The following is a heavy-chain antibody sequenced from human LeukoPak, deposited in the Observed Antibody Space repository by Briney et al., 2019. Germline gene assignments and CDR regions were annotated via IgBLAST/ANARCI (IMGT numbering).Heavy chain of an antibody. CDR3: ARAYGDCSSGSCYSGLSY. CDR1: GFIFSYYS. J-gene: IGHJ4*02. Sequence: KSGGSLRLSCAASGFIFSYYSMNWVRQAPGKGLEWVSSITTTSTNMYYSDSVKGRFTISRDNARNSLYLQMNGLRVEDTAVYYCARAYGDCSSGSCYSGLSYWGQGTLVTVSS. V-gene: IGHV3-21*01. CDR2: ITTTSTNM. D-gene: IGHD2-15*01.